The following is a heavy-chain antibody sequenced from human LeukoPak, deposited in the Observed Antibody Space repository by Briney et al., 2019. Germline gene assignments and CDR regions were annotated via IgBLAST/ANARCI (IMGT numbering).Heavy chain of an antibody. Sequence: PGRSLRLSCAASGFTFSSYGMHWVRQAPGKGLEWVAVISYDGSNKYYADSVKGRFTISRDNSKNTLYLQMNSLRAEDTAVYYCAKEVHFYGDWAFDYWGQGTLVTVSS. CDR1: GFTFSSYG. D-gene: IGHD4-17*01. J-gene: IGHJ4*02. CDR3: AKEVHFYGDWAFDY. CDR2: ISYDGSNK. V-gene: IGHV3-30*18.